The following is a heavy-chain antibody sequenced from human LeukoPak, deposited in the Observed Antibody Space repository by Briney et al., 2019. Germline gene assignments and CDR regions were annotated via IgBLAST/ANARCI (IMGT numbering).Heavy chain of an antibody. CDR3: ARDRWFGELTLYYYYYGMDV. Sequence: PGRSLRLSCAASGFTFSIYAMHWVPQAPGKRLEWVAVISYDRSNKYYADSVKGRFTISRDNSKNTLYLQMNSLRAEDTAVYYCARDRWFGELTLYYYYYGMDVWGQGTTVTVSS. D-gene: IGHD3-10*01. CDR2: ISYDRSNK. CDR1: GFTFSIYA. J-gene: IGHJ6*02. V-gene: IGHV3-30-3*01.